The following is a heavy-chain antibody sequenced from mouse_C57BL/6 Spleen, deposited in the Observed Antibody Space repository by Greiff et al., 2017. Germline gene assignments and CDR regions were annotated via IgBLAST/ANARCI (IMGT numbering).Heavy chain of an antibody. V-gene: IGHV5-16*01. Sequence: EVKVVESEGGLVQPGSSMKLSCTASGFTFSDYYMAWVRQVPEKGLEWVANINYDGSSTYYLDSLKSRFIISRDNAKNILYLQMSSLKSEDTATYYCARAVNFDVWGTGTTVTVSS. J-gene: IGHJ1*03. CDR3: ARAVNFDV. CDR2: INYDGSST. CDR1: GFTFSDYY.